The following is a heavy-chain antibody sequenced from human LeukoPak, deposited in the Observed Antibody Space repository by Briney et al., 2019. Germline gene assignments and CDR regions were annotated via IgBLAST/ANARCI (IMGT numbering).Heavy chain of an antibody. CDR3: ARDSRPTIFGVPRFDY. Sequence: AVKVSRKASVGTLSSYAISWLRQAPGQGPEWVGGIIPITGATNYAQTVQGRATITADESPSTAYMELSSLRSRDTRVYYCARDSRPTIFGVPRFDYWGQGTLVTVSS. D-gene: IGHD3-3*01. CDR1: VGTLSSYA. V-gene: IGHV1-69*01. CDR2: IIPITGAT. J-gene: IGHJ4*02.